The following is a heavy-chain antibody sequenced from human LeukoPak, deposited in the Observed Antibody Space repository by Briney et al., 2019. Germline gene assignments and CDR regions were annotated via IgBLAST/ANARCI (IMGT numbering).Heavy chain of an antibody. J-gene: IGHJ4*02. CDR1: GGSISSYY. CDR2: VFYTGST. Sequence: SETLSLTCTVSGGSISSYYWSWIRQPPGKGLEWIGYVFYTGSTNYNPPLKSRVTISVDTSKNQFPPKLSSVTAAGTAVYYCARALPYYYDSSGYYDYWGQGTLVTVSS. D-gene: IGHD3-22*01. V-gene: IGHV4-59*01. CDR3: ARALPYYYDSSGYYDY.